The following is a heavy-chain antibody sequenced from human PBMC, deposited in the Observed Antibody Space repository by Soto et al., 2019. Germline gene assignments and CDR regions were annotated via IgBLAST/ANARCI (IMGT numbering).Heavy chain of an antibody. CDR2: IYYSGST. CDR3: ARQPFYGENGGLGFDS. CDR1: GGSISSSNHY. D-gene: IGHD4-17*01. Sequence: SETLSLTCTVSGGSISSSNHYWGWIRQPPGKGLEWIGSIYYSGSTYYNPSLKSRVTISVDTSKNQFSLKLSSVTAADTAIYYCARQPFYGENGGLGFDSWGQGTLVTVSS. J-gene: IGHJ4*02. V-gene: IGHV4-39*01.